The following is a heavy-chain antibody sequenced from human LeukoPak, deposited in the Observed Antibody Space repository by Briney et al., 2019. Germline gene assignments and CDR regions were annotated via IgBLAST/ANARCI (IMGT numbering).Heavy chain of an antibody. CDR2: SSYSGSS. Sequence: SETLSLTCSVSGGSIGTNYWSWIRQVPGKGLEWIGYSSYSGSSDYNPSLKSRVTISVDTSKTQFSLYLNSVTAADTAVYYCARSDTHHIHSSSWHFDYWGQGTLVTVSS. J-gene: IGHJ4*02. D-gene: IGHD6-13*01. CDR3: ARSDTHHIHSSSWHFDY. V-gene: IGHV4-59*01. CDR1: GGSIGTNY.